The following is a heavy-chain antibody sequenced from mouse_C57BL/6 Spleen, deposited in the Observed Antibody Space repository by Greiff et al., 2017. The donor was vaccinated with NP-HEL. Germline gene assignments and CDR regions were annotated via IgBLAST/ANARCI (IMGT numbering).Heavy chain of an antibody. V-gene: IGHV2-2*01. J-gene: IGHJ4*01. CDR2: IWSGGST. D-gene: IGHD2-3*01. Sequence: VQLQQSGPGLVQPSQSLSITCTVSGFSLTSYGVHWVRQSPGKGLEWLGVIWSGGSTDCNAAFISRLSISKDNSKSQVFFKMNSLQADDTAIYYCARKNGYYSLYAMDYWGQGTSVTVSS. CDR3: ARKNGYYSLYAMDY. CDR1: GFSLTSYG.